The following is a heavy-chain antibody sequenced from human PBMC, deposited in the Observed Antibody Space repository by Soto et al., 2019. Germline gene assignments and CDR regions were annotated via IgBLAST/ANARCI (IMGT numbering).Heavy chain of an antibody. J-gene: IGHJ4*02. CDR3: ASIVRERGFDY. Sequence: GASVKVSCKASGGTFSSYAISWVRQAPGQGLEWMGGIIPIFGTANYSQKFQGRVTITRDTSASTAYMELSSLRSEDTAVYYCASIVRERGFDYWGQGTLVTVSS. CDR1: GGTFSSYA. D-gene: IGHD1-26*01. V-gene: IGHV1-69*05. CDR2: IIPIFGTA.